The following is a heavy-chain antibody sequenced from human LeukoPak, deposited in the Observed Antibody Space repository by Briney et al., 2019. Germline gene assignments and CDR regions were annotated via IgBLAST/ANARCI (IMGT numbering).Heavy chain of an antibody. J-gene: IGHJ4*02. D-gene: IGHD3-22*01. Sequence: NRGESLKISCKGSGYSFTSYWIGWVRPMPGKGLEWMGIIYPGDSDTRYSPSFQGQVTISADKSISTAYLQWSSLKASDTAMYYCMRSYYDSSGYSHYDYWGQGTLVTVSS. V-gene: IGHV5-51*01. CDR1: GYSFTSYW. CDR3: MRSYYDSSGYSHYDY. CDR2: IYPGDSDT.